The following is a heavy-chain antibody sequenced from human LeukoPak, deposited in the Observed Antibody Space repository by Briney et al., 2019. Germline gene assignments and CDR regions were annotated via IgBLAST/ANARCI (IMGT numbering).Heavy chain of an antibody. CDR3: ARRGSSWYVPRSFDY. J-gene: IGHJ4*02. V-gene: IGHV4-59*01. CDR2: IYYSGST. Sequence: PSETLSLTCTVSGGSISSYYWSWIRQPPGKGLEWIGYIYYSGSTNYNPSLKSRVTISVDTSKNQFSLKLSSVTAADTAVYYCARRGSSWYVPRSFDYWGQGTLVTVSS. CDR1: GGSISSYY. D-gene: IGHD6-13*01.